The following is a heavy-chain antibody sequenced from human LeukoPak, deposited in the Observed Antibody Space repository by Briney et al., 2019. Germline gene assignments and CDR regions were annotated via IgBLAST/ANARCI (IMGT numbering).Heavy chain of an antibody. CDR3: ARDIRDGRTNYFDY. CDR2: IYYSGST. V-gene: IGHV4-39*07. CDR1: GGSISSSSYY. J-gene: IGHJ4*02. Sequence: AETQSLTCTVSGGSISSSSYYWGWIRQPPGKGLEWIGSIYYSGSTCCNPSLQSRVTISVATSKDKSSLKLRSVTAADTAVYYCARDIRDGRTNYFDYWGQGTLVTVSS. D-gene: IGHD5-24*01.